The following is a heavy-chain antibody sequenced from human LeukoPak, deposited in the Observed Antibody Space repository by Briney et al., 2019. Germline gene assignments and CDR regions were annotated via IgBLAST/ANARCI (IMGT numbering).Heavy chain of an antibody. D-gene: IGHD5-12*01. J-gene: IGHJ4*02. CDR2: ISSSSSYI. CDR3: ANEPGRGDDFYGLIDY. V-gene: IGHV3-21*01. Sequence: AGSLPLPHAASGFTFSSYSLNWVRQAPGKGLEWVSSISSSSSYIYYADSVKGRFTISRDKAKNSLYLHMNSLRAEDTAVYYCANEPGRGDDFYGLIDYWGQGTLVTVSS. CDR1: GFTFSSYS.